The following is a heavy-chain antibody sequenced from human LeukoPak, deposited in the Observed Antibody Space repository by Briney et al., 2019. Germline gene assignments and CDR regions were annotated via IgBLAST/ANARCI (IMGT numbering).Heavy chain of an antibody. Sequence: PGGSLRLPCAASGFTFSSSDMSWVRQAPGKGLEWVSTITGSGGTTYYADSVKGRFTISRDNSKNTLYLQMNSLRAEDTAVFYCAKLPSGYYSYFDYWGQGTLVTVSS. CDR3: AKLPSGYYSYFDY. V-gene: IGHV3-23*01. CDR2: ITGSGGTT. J-gene: IGHJ4*02. CDR1: GFTFSSSD. D-gene: IGHD3-22*01.